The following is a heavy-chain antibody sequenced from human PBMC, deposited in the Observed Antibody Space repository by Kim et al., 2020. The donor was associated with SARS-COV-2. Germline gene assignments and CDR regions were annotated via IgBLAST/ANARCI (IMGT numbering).Heavy chain of an antibody. J-gene: IGHJ4*02. CDR3: AAGRGRVDI. D-gene: IGHD2-15*01. V-gene: IGHV3-72*01. CDR2: YTT. Sequence: YTTEYAASVKGRFTISRDDSKNSSYLQLNSLKTEDTAVYYCAAGRGRVDIWGQGTLVTVSS.